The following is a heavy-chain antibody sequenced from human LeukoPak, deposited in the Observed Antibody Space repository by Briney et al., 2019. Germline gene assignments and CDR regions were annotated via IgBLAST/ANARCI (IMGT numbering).Heavy chain of an antibody. V-gene: IGHV3-23*01. D-gene: IGHD2-15*01. CDR1: GFTFSSYA. J-gene: IGHJ4*02. CDR2: ISGSGSST. Sequence: GGSLRLSCAASGFTFSSYAMSWVRQAPGKGLEWVSAISGSGSSTYYADSVKGRFTISRDNSKNTLYLQMNSLRAEDTAVYYCAKGYCSGGSCYFDYWGQGTLVTVSS. CDR3: AKGYCSGGSCYFDY.